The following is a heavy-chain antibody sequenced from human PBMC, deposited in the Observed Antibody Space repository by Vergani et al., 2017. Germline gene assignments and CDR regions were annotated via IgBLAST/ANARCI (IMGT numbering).Heavy chain of an antibody. V-gene: IGHV3-33*01. CDR2: IWYDGSNK. J-gene: IGHJ6*03. CDR1: GFTFSSYG. Sequence: QVQLVESGGGVVQPGRSLRLSCAASGFTFSSYGMHWVRQAPGKGLEWVAVIWYDGSNKYYADSVKGRFTISRDNSKNTLYLQMNSLRAEDTAVYYCAREAVYYDFWSGPNYMDVWGKGTTVTVSS. D-gene: IGHD3-3*01. CDR3: AREAVYYDFWSGPNYMDV.